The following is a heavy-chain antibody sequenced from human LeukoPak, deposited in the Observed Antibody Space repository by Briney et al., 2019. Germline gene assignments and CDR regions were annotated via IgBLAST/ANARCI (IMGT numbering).Heavy chain of an antibody. Sequence: PGGSLRLSCAASGFTVSSNYMSWVRQAPGKGLECVSVIYSGGSTYSADSVKGRFTISRDNSRNMVYLQMSSLRAEDTAVYYCARTRGSHPSPFDSWGQGTLVTVSS. V-gene: IGHV3-53*01. J-gene: IGHJ4*02. D-gene: IGHD3-10*01. CDR3: ARTRGSHPSPFDS. CDR2: IYSGGST. CDR1: GFTVSSNY.